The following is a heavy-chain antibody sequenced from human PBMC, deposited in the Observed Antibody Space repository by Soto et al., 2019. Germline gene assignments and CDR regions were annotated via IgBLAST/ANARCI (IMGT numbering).Heavy chain of an antibody. D-gene: IGHD3-10*01. CDR1: GYTFTSYD. Sequence: GASVKVSCKASGYTFTSYDINWVRQATGQGLEWMGWMNPNSGNTGYAQKFQGRVTMTRNTSISTAYMELSSLRSEDTAVYYCARVPLLWFGELLPFDYWGQGTLVTVSS. CDR2: MNPNSGNT. CDR3: ARVPLLWFGELLPFDY. V-gene: IGHV1-8*01. J-gene: IGHJ4*02.